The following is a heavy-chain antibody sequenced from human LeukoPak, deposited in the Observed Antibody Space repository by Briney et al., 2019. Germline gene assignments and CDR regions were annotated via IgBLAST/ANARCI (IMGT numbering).Heavy chain of an antibody. D-gene: IGHD6-6*01. CDR2: LPPDELGI. J-gene: IGHJ4*02. CDR1: GFTFTNHW. V-gene: IGHV3-74*01. CDR3: VGTIASRGSEY. Sequence: PGGSLRLSCAASGFTFTNHWMHWVRQAPGMGLVWVSRLPPDELGIIYADSVKGRFTVSRDNAKNTVYLQMNNLRVDDTAMYYCVGTIASRGSEYWGQGALVTVSS.